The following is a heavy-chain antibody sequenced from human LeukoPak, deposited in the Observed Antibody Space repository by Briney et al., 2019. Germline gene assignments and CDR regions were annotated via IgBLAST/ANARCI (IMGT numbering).Heavy chain of an antibody. Sequence: PSETLSLTCTVSGGSISSGGYYWSWIRQPPGKGLEWIGEINHSGSTNYNPSLKSRVTISVDTSKNQFSLKLSSVTAADTAVYYCARVSQFGELSNFDYWGQGTLVTVSS. D-gene: IGHD3-10*01. CDR3: ARVSQFGELSNFDY. J-gene: IGHJ4*02. CDR2: INHSGST. V-gene: IGHV4-39*07. CDR1: GGSISSGGYY.